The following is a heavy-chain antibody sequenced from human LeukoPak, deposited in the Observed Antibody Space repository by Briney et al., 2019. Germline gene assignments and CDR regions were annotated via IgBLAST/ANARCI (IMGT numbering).Heavy chain of an antibody. CDR1: GGSFSVYY. Sequence: PSETLSLTCAVSGGSFSVYYWSWIRQPPGKGLEWIREINHSGSTKYNPSLKSRFTISVDTSKNQFSLALSSVTGADTAVCYCVRGWGGYCSGGSCYSLGYYYYMDVWGKGTTVTVCS. V-gene: IGHV4-34*01. J-gene: IGHJ6*03. CDR2: INHSGST. D-gene: IGHD2-15*01. CDR3: VRGWGGYCSGGSCYSLGYYYYMDV.